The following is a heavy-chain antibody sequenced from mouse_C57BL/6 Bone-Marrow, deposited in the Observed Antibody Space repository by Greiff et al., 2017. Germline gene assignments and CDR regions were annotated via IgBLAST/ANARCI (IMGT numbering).Heavy chain of an antibody. D-gene: IGHD1-1*01. J-gene: IGHJ1*03. Sequence: VQLQESGAELARPGASVKLSCKASGYTFTSYGISWVKQRTGQGLEWIGEIYPRSGNTYYNEKFKGKATLTADKSSSTAYLELRSLTSEGSAVYFCPLLRYPWYFDVWGTGTTVTVSS. CDR1: GYTFTSYG. V-gene: IGHV1-81*01. CDR3: PLLRYPWYFDV. CDR2: IYPRSGNT.